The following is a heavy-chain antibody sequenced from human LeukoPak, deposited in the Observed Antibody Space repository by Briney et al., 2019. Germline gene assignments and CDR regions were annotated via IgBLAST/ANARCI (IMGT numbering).Heavy chain of an antibody. CDR3: ARAVGVGRGTYFDL. CDR2: INHSGST. D-gene: IGHD1-1*01. V-gene: IGHV4-34*01. CDR1: GGSFSGYY. J-gene: IGHJ2*01. Sequence: KPSETLSLTCAVYGGSFSGYYWSWIRQPPGKGLEWIGEINHSGSTNYNPSLKSRVTISVDTSKNQFSLKLRSVTAADTAVYYCARAVGVGRGTYFDLWGRGTLVTVSS.